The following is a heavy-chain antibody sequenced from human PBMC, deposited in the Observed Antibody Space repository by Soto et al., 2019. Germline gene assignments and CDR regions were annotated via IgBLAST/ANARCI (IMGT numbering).Heavy chain of an antibody. V-gene: IGHV4-59*08. CDR1: GDSISTDY. CDR3: ARYLNYDYVWGSYRPLYHFDY. CDR2: IYYGGST. J-gene: IGHJ4*02. D-gene: IGHD3-16*02. Sequence: PSETLSLTCTVSGDSISTDYWSWIRQSPGKGLEWFGFIYYGGSTNYNPSLKSRVTISVDTPKNQFSLKLSSVTAADTAVYYCARYLNYDYVWGSYRPLYHFDYWGQGTLVTVSS.